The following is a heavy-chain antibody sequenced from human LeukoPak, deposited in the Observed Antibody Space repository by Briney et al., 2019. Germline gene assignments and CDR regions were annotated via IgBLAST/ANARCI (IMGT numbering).Heavy chain of an antibody. CDR3: TISGLSGEGAFDI. Sequence: SVKVSCKASGGTFSSYAISWVRQAPGQGLEWMGGIIPIFGTANYAQKFQGRVTITTDESTSTAYMELSSLRSEDTAVYYCTISGLSGEGAFDIWGQGTMVTVSS. V-gene: IGHV1-69*05. CDR1: GGTFSSYA. CDR2: IIPIFGTA. D-gene: IGHD7-27*01. J-gene: IGHJ3*02.